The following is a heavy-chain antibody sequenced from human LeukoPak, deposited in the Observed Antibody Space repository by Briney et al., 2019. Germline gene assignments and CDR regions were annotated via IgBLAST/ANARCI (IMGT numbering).Heavy chain of an antibody. D-gene: IGHD6-13*01. J-gene: IGHJ4*02. CDR3: AKVRWVAAAGRTPFDY. CDR1: GYTFTGYY. V-gene: IGHV1-2*06. Sequence: ASVTVSYKASGYTFTGYYMHWVRQAPGQGLEWMGRINPNSGGTNYAQKFQGRVTMTRDTSISTAYMELSRLRSDDTAVYYCAKVRWVAAAGRTPFDYWGQGTLVTVSS. CDR2: INPNSGGT.